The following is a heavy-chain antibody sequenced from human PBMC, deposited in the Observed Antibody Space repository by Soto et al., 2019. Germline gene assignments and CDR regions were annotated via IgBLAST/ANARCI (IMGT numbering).Heavy chain of an antibody. V-gene: IGHV1-69*04. CDR1: GGTFSSYT. CDR2: IIPILGIA. J-gene: IGHJ6*02. Sequence: GASVKVSCKASGGTFSSYTISWVRQAPGQGLEWMGRIIPILGIANYAQKFQGRVTITADKSTSTAYMELSSLRSEDTAVYYCARESAATYYYDSSGYSSYYYYGMDVWGQGTTVTVSS. CDR3: ARESAATYYYDSSGYSSYYYYGMDV. D-gene: IGHD3-22*01.